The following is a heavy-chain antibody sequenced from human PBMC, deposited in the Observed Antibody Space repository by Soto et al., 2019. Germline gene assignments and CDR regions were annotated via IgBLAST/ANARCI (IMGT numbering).Heavy chain of an antibody. V-gene: IGHV4-59*01. CDR3: ARWYGGSLDY. Sequence: QVQLQESGPGLVKPSETLSLTCTVSGGSISSYYWSWIRQPPGKGLEWIGFIYYSGSTNYNLSLKSRVTITVDTSKYRFSLKLSSVTAADTAVYYCARWYGGSLDYWGQGTLVTVSS. CDR2: IYYSGST. D-gene: IGHD4-17*01. J-gene: IGHJ4*02. CDR1: GGSISSYY.